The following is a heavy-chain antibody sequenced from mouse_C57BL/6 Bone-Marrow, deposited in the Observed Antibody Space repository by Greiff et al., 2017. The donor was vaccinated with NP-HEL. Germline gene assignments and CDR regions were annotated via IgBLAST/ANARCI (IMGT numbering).Heavy chain of an antibody. CDR3: ARRDCYYYGSSYGAMDY. V-gene: IGHV1-82*01. D-gene: IGHD1-1*01. Sequence: VKLMESGPELVKPGASVKISCKASGYSFSSSWMNWVKQRPGKGLEWIGRIYPGAGDTNYNGKFKGKATLTADKSSSTAYMQLSSLTSEDSAVYCCARRDCYYYGSSYGAMDYWGQGTSVTVSS. CDR2: IYPGAGDT. CDR1: GYSFSSSW. J-gene: IGHJ4*01.